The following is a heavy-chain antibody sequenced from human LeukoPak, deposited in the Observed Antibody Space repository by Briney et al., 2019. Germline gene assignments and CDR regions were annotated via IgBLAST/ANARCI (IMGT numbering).Heavy chain of an antibody. D-gene: IGHD6-6*01. CDR1: GFTFSNAW. V-gene: IGHV3-15*01. CDR3: TTGQYEYSSIDY. J-gene: IGHJ4*02. CDR2: IKSKTDVGTT. Sequence: GGSLRLSCAASGFTFSNAWMSWVRQAPGKGREWVGRIKSKTDVGTTHYAAPVKARFTISRDDSKNTLYLQMNSLKHEDTAVYYCTTGQYEYSSIDYWGKGTLVTVSS.